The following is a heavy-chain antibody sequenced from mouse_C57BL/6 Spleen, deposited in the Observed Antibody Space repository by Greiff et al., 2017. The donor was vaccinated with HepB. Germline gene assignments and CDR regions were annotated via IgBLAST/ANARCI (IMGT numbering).Heavy chain of an antibody. Sequence: DVKLVESGGDLVKPGGSLKLSCAASGFTFSSYGMSWVRQTPDKRLEWVATISSGGSYTYYPDSVKGRFTISRDNAKNTLYLQMSSLKSEDTAMYYCARQKEAYDLWYFDVWGTGTTVTVSS. D-gene: IGHD2-3*01. CDR3: ARQKEAYDLWYFDV. V-gene: IGHV5-6*02. CDR1: GFTFSSYG. J-gene: IGHJ1*03. CDR2: ISSGGSYT.